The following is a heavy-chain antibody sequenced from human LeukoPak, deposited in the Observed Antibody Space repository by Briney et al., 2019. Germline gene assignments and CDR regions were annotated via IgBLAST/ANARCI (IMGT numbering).Heavy chain of an antibody. J-gene: IGHJ6*02. CDR2: IYYSGST. D-gene: IGHD3-9*01. V-gene: IGHV4-59*08. CDR3: ARHRVLRYFDWLLIPPHYYYYYGMDV. CDR1: GGSISSYY. Sequence: SETLSLTCTVSGGSISSYYWSWIRQPPGKGLEWIGYIYYSGSTNYNPSLKSRVTISVDTSKNQFSLKLSSVTAADTAVYYCARHRVLRYFDWLLIPPHYYYYYGMDVWGQGTTVTVSS.